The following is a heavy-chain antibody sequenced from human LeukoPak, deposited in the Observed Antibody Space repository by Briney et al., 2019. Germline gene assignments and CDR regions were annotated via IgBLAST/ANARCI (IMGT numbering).Heavy chain of an antibody. CDR3: ARVGYTYGYFDY. CDR1: GFTFTTYS. CDR2: ISSTSRTI. Sequence: GGSLRLSCAGSGFTFTTYSMNWVRQAPGKGLEWVSYISSTSRTIYYADSVKGRFTISRDNAKISLYLHMNSLRAEDTAVYYCARVGYTYGYFDYWGQGTLVTVPS. D-gene: IGHD5-18*01. V-gene: IGHV3-48*01. J-gene: IGHJ4*02.